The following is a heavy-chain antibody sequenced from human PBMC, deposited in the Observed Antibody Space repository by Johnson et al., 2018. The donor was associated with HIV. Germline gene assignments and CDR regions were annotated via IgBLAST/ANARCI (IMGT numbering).Heavy chain of an antibody. D-gene: IGHD6-13*01. CDR1: GFTFSSYG. V-gene: IGHV3-30*03. Sequence: QMQLVESGGGVVQPGRSLRLSCAASGFTFSSYGMHWVRQAPGKGLEWVAVISHDGSHKYYADSVKGRFSLSRDISKNTLYLQMNSLRAEDTAVYYCARNLRQLDPDAFDIWGQGTMVTVSS. J-gene: IGHJ3*02. CDR2: ISHDGSHK. CDR3: ARNLRQLDPDAFDI.